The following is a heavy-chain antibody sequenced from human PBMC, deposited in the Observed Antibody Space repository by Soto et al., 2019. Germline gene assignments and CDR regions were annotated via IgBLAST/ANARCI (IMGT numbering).Heavy chain of an antibody. CDR3: AKGVDLVATMLGRFDY. CDR2: ISWNSGSI. CDR1: GFTLDDYA. Sequence: EVQLVESGGGLVQPGRSLRLSCAASGFTLDDYAMHWVRQAPGKGLEWVSGISWNSGSIGYADSVKGRFTISRDNAKTSLYLQMNRLRAEATALSYCAKGVDLVATMLGRFDYWGQGTLVTVSS. V-gene: IGHV3-9*01. J-gene: IGHJ4*02. D-gene: IGHD5-12*01.